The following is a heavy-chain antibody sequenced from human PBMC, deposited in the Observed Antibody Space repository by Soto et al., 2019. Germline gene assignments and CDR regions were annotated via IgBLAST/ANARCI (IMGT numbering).Heavy chain of an antibody. Sequence: VASVKVSCKASGGTFSSYTISWVRQAPGQGLEWMGRIIPILGIANYAQKFQGRVTITADKSTSTAYMELSSLRSEDTAVYYCARGYCSSTSCPPTAFDIWGQGTMVTVSS. V-gene: IGHV1-69*02. D-gene: IGHD2-2*01. J-gene: IGHJ3*02. CDR1: GGTFSSYT. CDR2: IIPILGIA. CDR3: ARGYCSSTSCPPTAFDI.